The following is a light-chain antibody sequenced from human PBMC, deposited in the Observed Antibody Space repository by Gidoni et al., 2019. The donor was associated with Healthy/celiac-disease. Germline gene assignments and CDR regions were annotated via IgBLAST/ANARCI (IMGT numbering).Light chain of an antibody. CDR1: SSDVGGYND. Sequence: SALPPPAPVSWSPGPSITISCTGTSSDVGGYNDVPGYQQHPGKAPKLMIYDVSHRPSGVSKRFSGSKSGNTASLTISGLQAEDEADYYCSSYKSSSTWVFGGGTKLTVL. V-gene: IGLV2-14*01. J-gene: IGLJ3*02. CDR3: SSYKSSSTWV. CDR2: DVS.